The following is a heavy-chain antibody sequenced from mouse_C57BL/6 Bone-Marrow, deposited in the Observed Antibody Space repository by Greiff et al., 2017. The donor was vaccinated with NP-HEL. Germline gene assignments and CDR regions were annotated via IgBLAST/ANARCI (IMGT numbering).Heavy chain of an antibody. Sequence: QVQLQQPGAELVRPGTSVKLSCKASGYTFTSYWMHWVKQRPGQGLEWIGVIDPSDSYTNYNQKFKGKATLTVDTSSSTAYMQLSSRTSEDSAVYYCAGWLLRSRCGQGTTLTVSS. CDR1: GYTFTSYW. V-gene: IGHV1-59*01. CDR2: IDPSDSYT. D-gene: IGHD2-3*01. CDR3: AGWLLRSR. J-gene: IGHJ2*01.